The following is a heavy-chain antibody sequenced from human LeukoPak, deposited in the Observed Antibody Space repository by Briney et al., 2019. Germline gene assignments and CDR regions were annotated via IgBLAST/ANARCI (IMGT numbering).Heavy chain of an antibody. J-gene: IGHJ4*02. V-gene: IGHV1-18*01. CDR2: ISAYNGKK. D-gene: IGHD4-17*01. Sequence: ASVKVSCKASGYTFTSYGISWVRQAPGKGVEGMGWISAYNGKKNYAQKLQGRVTINTETSTSTAYMELRSLRSDDTAVYYCARDGRYGDYDAVFDYWGQGTLVTVSS. CDR3: ARDGRYGDYDAVFDY. CDR1: GYTFTSYG.